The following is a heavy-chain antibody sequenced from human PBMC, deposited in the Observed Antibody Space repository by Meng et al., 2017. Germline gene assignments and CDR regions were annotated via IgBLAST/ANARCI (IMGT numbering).Heavy chain of an antibody. CDR2: IYSGGST. CDR3: ARDLGY. V-gene: IGHV3-53*01. D-gene: IGHD3-16*01. Sequence: GGCLIPSGGSVGLSCAASGFTVSSNYMSWVRQAPGKGLELVSVIYSGGSTYYADSVKGRFTISRDNSKNTLYLQMNSLRAEDTAVYYCARDLGYWGQGTLVTVSS. J-gene: IGHJ4*02. CDR1: GFTVSSNY.